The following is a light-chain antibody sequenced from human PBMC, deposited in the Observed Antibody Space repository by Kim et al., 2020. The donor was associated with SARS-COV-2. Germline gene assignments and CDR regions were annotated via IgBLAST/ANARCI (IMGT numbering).Light chain of an antibody. Sequence: MSPGGRATLSCRASESVSNNLAWYLQRPGQAPRLLVYGASTRATGVPARFIGSGSGTEFTLTISSLQSEDFAVYYCQQYNNWPLTFGGGTKVDIK. V-gene: IGKV3-15*01. J-gene: IGKJ4*01. CDR1: ESVSNN. CDR2: GAS. CDR3: QQYNNWPLT.